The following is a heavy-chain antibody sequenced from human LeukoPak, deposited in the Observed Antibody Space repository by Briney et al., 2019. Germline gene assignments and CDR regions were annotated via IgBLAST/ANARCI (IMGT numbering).Heavy chain of an antibody. CDR3: ARTRITPGVRGLQMRYFDY. CDR1: GFTFSRSD. V-gene: IGHV3-13*01. Sequence: GGSLRLSCAASGFTFSRSDMHWVRHVTGKGLEWVSGIGTAGDTFYPDSVKGRFTISRENGKNSLYLQMNSLRVGDTAVYYCARTRITPGVRGLQMRYFDYWGQGTLVTVSS. J-gene: IGHJ4*02. D-gene: IGHD3-10*01. CDR2: IGTAGDT.